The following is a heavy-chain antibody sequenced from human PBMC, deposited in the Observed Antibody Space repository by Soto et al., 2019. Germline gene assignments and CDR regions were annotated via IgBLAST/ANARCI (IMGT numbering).Heavy chain of an antibody. Sequence: SETLSLTCTVSGGSISNYYWSWIRQPPGKGLEWISYIYYSGITNYNPSLKSRVTISVDTSKNRFSLKLSSVTAADTAVYYCHARGPLPTAGNGEYYYYGMDVRGQGTTVTVSS. CDR3: HARGPLPTAGNGEYYYYGMDV. D-gene: IGHD1-26*01. CDR2: IYYSGIT. J-gene: IGHJ6*02. V-gene: IGHV4-59*12. CDR1: GGSISNYY.